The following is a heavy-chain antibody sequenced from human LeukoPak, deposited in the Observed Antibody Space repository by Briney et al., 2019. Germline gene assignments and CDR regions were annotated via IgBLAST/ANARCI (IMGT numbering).Heavy chain of an antibody. D-gene: IGHD6-13*01. V-gene: IGHV4-59*01. Sequence: SETLSLTCTVSGGSINSYYWSWIRQPPGKGLEWIGYIYYSGSTNYNPSLKSRVTISVDTSKNQFSLKLSSVTAADTAVYYCATGIAAAGTDYWGQGTLVTVSS. CDR3: ATGIAAAGTDY. CDR1: GGSINSYY. CDR2: IYYSGST. J-gene: IGHJ4*02.